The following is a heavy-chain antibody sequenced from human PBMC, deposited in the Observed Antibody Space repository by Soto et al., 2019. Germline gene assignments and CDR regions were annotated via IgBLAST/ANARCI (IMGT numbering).Heavy chain of an antibody. J-gene: IGHJ6*03. V-gene: IGHV4-39*01. Sequence: QLQLQESGPGLVKPSETLSLTCTVSGGSISSSSYYWGWIRQPPGKGLEWIGSIYYSGSTYYNPSLKSRVTISVDTSKNQFSLKLSSVTAADTAVYYCARHRGFLEWSYYYYYYMDVWGKGTTVTVSS. CDR2: IYYSGST. D-gene: IGHD3-3*01. CDR1: GGSISSSSYY. CDR3: ARHRGFLEWSYYYYYYMDV.